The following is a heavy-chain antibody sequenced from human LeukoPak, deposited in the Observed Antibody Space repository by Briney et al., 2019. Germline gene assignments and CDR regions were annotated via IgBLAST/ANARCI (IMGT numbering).Heavy chain of an antibody. CDR3: ARGGDVEMPYHYYGMDV. CDR1: GGSISSGDYY. CDR2: IYYSGST. V-gene: IGHV4-30-4*01. J-gene: IGHJ6*02. D-gene: IGHD3-10*01. Sequence: SETLSLTCTVSGGSISSGDYYWSWIRQHPGKGLEWIGYIYYSGSTYYNPSLKSRVTISVDTSKNQFSLKLSSVTAADTAVYYCARGGDVEMPYHYYGMDVWGQGTTVTVSS.